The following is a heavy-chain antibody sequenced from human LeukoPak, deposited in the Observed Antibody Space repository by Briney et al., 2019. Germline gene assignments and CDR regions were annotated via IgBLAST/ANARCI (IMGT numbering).Heavy chain of an antibody. J-gene: IGHJ5*02. CDR2: ISGSGGST. CDR1: GSTFSSYG. V-gene: IGHV3-23*01. D-gene: IGHD3-22*01. CDR3: AKGGSGYYYGGTS. Sequence: GGTLRLSCAASGSTFSSYGMSWVRQAPGKGLEWVSAISGSGGSTYYADSVKGRFTISRDNSKNTLYLQMNSLRAEDTAVYYCAKGGSGYYYGGTSWGQGTLVTVSS.